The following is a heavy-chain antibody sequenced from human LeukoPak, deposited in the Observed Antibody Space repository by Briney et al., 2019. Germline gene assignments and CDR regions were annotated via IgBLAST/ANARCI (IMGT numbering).Heavy chain of an antibody. CDR2: IIPIFGTA. J-gene: IGHJ4*02. CDR3: ARDLDSSGYYYPPGEPYFDY. Sequence: GASVKVSCKASGGTFSSYGISWVLQAPGHGLEWMGRIIPIFGTANYAQKFQGRVTITTDESTSTAYMELSGLRSEDTAVYYCARDLDSSGYYYPPGEPYFDYWGQGTLVTVSS. CDR1: GGTFSSYG. V-gene: IGHV1-69*05. D-gene: IGHD3-22*01.